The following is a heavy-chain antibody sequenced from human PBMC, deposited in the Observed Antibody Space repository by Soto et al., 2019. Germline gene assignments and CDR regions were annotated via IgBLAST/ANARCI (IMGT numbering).Heavy chain of an antibody. J-gene: IGHJ4*02. CDR2: IDSDGSIT. CDR1: GFTFNTW. V-gene: IGHV3-74*01. Sequence: VGSLRLSCAASGFTFNTWMHWVRQAPGEGLVWVSSIDSDGSITSYADSVKGRFTISRDNAKNTLYLQMNSLRAEDTAVYYCATLGLQQAFWGQGTLVTVSS. D-gene: IGHD2-21*02. CDR3: ATLGLQQAF.